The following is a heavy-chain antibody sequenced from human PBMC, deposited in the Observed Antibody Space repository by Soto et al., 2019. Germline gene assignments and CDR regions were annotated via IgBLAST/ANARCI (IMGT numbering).Heavy chain of an antibody. D-gene: IGHD3-10*01. Sequence: ASVNVSCKASGYTFTSHYMHWVRQAPGQGLEWMGIINPSCGSTSYAQKFQGRVTMTRDTSTSTVYMELSSLRSEDTAVYYCARNLHGSGSYYNIYYYGTEVWGQGTPVTVSS. V-gene: IGHV1-46*01. J-gene: IGHJ6*02. CDR2: INPSCGST. CDR3: ARNLHGSGSYYNIYYYGTEV. CDR1: GYTFTSHY.